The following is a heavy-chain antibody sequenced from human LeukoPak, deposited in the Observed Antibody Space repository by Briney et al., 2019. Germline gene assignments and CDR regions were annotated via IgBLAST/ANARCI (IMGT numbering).Heavy chain of an antibody. CDR3: ARAPYYYDSSGYSLNWFGP. CDR2: IYYSGST. D-gene: IGHD3-22*01. Sequence: PSETLSLTCTVSGGSISSYYWSWIRQPPGKGLEWIGYIYYSGSTNYNPSLKSRVTISVDTSKNQFSLKLSSVTAADTAVYYCARAPYYYDSSGYSLNWFGPWGQGTLVTVSS. V-gene: IGHV4-59*01. CDR1: GGSISSYY. J-gene: IGHJ5*02.